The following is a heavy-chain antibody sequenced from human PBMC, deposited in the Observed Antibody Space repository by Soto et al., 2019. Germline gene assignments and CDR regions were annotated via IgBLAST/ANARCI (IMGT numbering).Heavy chain of an antibody. CDR2: TYYRSKWYN. J-gene: IGHJ5*02. Sequence: SQTLSLTCXISGDSVSSNSAAWNWIRQSPSRGLEWLGRTYYRSKWYNDYAVSVKSRITINPDTSKNQFSLQLNSVTPEDTAVYYCARSIAARRVYWFDPWGQGTLVTVSS. D-gene: IGHD6-6*01. V-gene: IGHV6-1*01. CDR3: ARSIAARRVYWFDP. CDR1: GDSVSSNSAA.